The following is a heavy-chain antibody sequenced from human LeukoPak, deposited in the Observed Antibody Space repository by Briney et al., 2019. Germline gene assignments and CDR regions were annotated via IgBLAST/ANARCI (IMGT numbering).Heavy chain of an antibody. Sequence: PGGSLRLSCAASGFTFSSYAMSWVRQAPGKGLEWVSAISGSGGSRYYADSVKGRFTISRDNAKNSLYLQMNSLRAEDTAVYYCARDIAAEGLGYWGQGTLVTVSS. V-gene: IGHV3-23*01. CDR3: ARDIAAEGLGY. CDR2: ISGSGGSR. J-gene: IGHJ4*02. CDR1: GFTFSSYA. D-gene: IGHD6-13*01.